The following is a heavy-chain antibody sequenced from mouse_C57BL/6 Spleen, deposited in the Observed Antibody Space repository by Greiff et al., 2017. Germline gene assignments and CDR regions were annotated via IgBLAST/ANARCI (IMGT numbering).Heavy chain of an antibody. J-gene: IGHJ4*01. CDR1: GFTFTDYY. V-gene: IGHV7-3*01. CDR3: ARRLPYYAMDY. CDR2: IRNKANGYTT. Sequence: EVQVVESGGGLVQPGGSLSLSCAASGFTFTDYYMSWVRQPPGKALEWLGFIRNKANGYTTEYSASVKGRFTISRDNSQSILYLQMKALRAEDSATYYCARRLPYYAMDYWGQGTSVTVSS. D-gene: IGHD5-5*01.